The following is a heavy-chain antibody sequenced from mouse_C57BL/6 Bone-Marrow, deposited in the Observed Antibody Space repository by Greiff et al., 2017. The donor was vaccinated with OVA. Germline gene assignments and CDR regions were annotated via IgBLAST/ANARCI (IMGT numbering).Heavy chain of an antibody. D-gene: IGHD1-1*01. CDR3: AEGHYYYGSSEDYFDY. J-gene: IGHJ2*01. V-gene: IGHV1-53*01. CDR2: INPSNGGT. CDR1: GYTFTSYW. Sequence: QVQLQQPGTELVKPGASVKLSCKASGYTFTSYWMHWVKQRPGQGLEWIGNINPSNGGTNYNEKFKSKATLTVDKSSSTAYMQLSSLTSEDSAVYYGAEGHYYYGSSEDYFDYWGQGTTLTVSS.